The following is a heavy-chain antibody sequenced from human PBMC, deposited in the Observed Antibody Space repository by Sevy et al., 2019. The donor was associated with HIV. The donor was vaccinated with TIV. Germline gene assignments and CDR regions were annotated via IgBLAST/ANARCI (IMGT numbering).Heavy chain of an antibody. Sequence: GGSLRLSCSASGFTFSSYAMHWVRQAPGKGLEYVSAISSNGGSTNYADSVKGRFTISRDNSKNTLYLQMSSLRAEDTAVYYCVKDPPNRITMVQGVYFDYWGQGTLVTVSS. J-gene: IGHJ4*02. CDR1: GFTFSSYA. V-gene: IGHV3-64D*06. D-gene: IGHD3-10*01. CDR2: ISSNGGST. CDR3: VKDPPNRITMVQGVYFDY.